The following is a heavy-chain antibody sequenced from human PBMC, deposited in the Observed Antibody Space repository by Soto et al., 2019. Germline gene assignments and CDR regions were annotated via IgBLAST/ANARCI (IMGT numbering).Heavy chain of an antibody. CDR3: ARVGLLWFGPDWFDP. V-gene: IGHV4-59*12. CDR2: IYYSGST. CDR1: GGSISSYY. Sequence: SETLSLTCAVSGGSISSYYWSWIRQPPGKGLEWIGYIYYSGSTNYNPSLKSRVTISVDRSKNQFSLKLSSVTAADTAVYYCARVGLLWFGPDWFDPWGQGTLVTVSS. D-gene: IGHD3-10*01. J-gene: IGHJ5*02.